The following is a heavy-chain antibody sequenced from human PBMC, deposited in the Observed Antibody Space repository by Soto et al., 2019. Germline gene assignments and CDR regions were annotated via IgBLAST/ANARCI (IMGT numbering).Heavy chain of an antibody. J-gene: IGHJ4*02. Sequence: SGPTLVYPKLTLSQICAFSVFSPSTSGMCVSWIRQPPGKALEWLALIDWDDDKYYSTSLKTRLTISKDTSKNQVVLTMTNMAPVDTATYYCARMGGSYWGVFDYWGQGTLVTVSS. CDR1: VFSPSTSGMC. V-gene: IGHV2-70*01. CDR2: IDWDDDK. CDR3: ARMGGSYWGVFDY. D-gene: IGHD1-26*01.